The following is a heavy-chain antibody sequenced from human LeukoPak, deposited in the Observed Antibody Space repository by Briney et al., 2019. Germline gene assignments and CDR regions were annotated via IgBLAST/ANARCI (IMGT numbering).Heavy chain of an antibody. V-gene: IGHV3-33*01. CDR2: IWYDGSNK. D-gene: IGHD5-18*01. CDR1: GFTFSSYG. J-gene: IGHJ4*02. Sequence: TGRSLRLPCAASGFTFSSYGMHWVRQAPGKGLGWVAVIWYDGSNKYYADSVKGRFTISRDNSKNTLYLQMNSLRAEDTAVYYCAREGYSYGNYFDYWGQGTLVTVSS. CDR3: AREGYSYGNYFDY.